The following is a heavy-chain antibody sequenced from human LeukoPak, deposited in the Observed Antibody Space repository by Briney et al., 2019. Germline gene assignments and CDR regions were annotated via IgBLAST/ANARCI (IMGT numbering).Heavy chain of an antibody. D-gene: IGHD3-10*01. CDR1: GGSISSGGYS. CDR3: ARQAYGSGSYERPFDY. J-gene: IGHJ4*02. CDR2: IYHNGST. V-gene: IGHV4-30-2*01. Sequence: SSETLSLTCAVSGGSISSGGYSWSWIRQPPGRGLEGIGYIYHNGSTYYNPSLKSRVTISVDRSKNQFSLKLSSVTAADTAVVYCARQAYGSGSYERPFDYWGQGILVTVSS.